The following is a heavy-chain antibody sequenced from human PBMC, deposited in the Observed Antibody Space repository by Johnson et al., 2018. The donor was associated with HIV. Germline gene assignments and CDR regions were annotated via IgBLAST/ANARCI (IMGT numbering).Heavy chain of an antibody. D-gene: IGHD2-8*02. V-gene: IGHV3-30-3*01. Sequence: QVQLLESGGGVVQPGRSLRLSCAASGFTFSSYAMHWVRQAPGKGLEWVAVISYDGSNKYYADSVKGRFTISRDNSKNTLYLQMNSLRAEDTALYSCARALRVLLGAFDIWGQGTMVTVSS. CDR1: GFTFSSYA. CDR3: ARALRVLLGAFDI. CDR2: ISYDGSNK. J-gene: IGHJ3*02.